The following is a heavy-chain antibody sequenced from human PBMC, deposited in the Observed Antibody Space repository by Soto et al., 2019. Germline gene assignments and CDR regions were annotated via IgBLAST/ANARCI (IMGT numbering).Heavy chain of an antibody. CDR2: IYYSGST. Sequence: PSETLSLTCTVSGGSISSYYWSWIRQPPGKGLEWIGYIYYSGSTNYNPSLKSRVTISVDTSKNQFSLKLSSVTAADTAVYYCAREIKRYYGSGSYYKTNWFDPWGQGTLVTVS. V-gene: IGHV4-59*01. CDR3: AREIKRYYGSGSYYKTNWFDP. J-gene: IGHJ5*02. CDR1: GGSISSYY. D-gene: IGHD3-10*01.